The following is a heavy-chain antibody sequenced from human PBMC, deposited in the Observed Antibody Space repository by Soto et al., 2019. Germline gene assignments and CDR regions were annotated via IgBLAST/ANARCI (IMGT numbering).Heavy chain of an antibody. J-gene: IGHJ3*02. V-gene: IGHV1-18*01. Sequence: ASVKVSCKASGYTFTNYGITWVRQAPGQGLEWMGWISANSGDTNYTQRLQGRVTMTRDTSTSTAYMELSRLRSDDTAVYYCARVREMTYYDYIWGSYREPTDAFDIWGQGTMVTVSS. CDR3: ARVREMTYYDYIWGSYREPTDAFDI. D-gene: IGHD3-16*02. CDR2: ISANSGDT. CDR1: GYTFTNYG.